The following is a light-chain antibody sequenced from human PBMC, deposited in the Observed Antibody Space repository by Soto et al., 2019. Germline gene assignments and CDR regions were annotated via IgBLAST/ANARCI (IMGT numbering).Light chain of an antibody. CDR2: GAS. J-gene: IGKJ2*01. CDR3: QQYTNWPYT. Sequence: EIVMTQSPATLSVSPGERASLSCRASQSVGSNLAWYQQTAGQAPRLLIYGASTRATGIPARFSGSGSGTDFTLTISRLQSEVFAVYSCQQYTNWPYTFGQGTKLEIK. CDR1: QSVGSN. V-gene: IGKV3-15*01.